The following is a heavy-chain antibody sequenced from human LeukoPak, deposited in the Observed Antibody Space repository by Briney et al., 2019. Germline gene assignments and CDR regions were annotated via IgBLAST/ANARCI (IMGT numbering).Heavy chain of an antibody. V-gene: IGHV4-4*02. CDR3: ASRDSYGYLGVDY. J-gene: IGHJ4*02. CDR2: IYRSGST. CDR1: GGSISSSNW. D-gene: IGHD5-18*01. Sequence: SGTLSLTCAVSGGSISSSNWWSWVRQPPGKGLEWIGEIYRSGSTNYNPSLKSQVTISVDKSKNQFSLKLSSVTAADTAVYYCASRDSYGYLGVDYWGQGTLVTVSS.